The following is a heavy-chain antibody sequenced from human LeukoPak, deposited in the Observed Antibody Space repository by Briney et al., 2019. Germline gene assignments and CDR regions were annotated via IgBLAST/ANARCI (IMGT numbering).Heavy chain of an antibody. CDR2: INQDGSET. J-gene: IGHJ5*02. CDR3: ARRRAVIPNTWFDL. V-gene: IGHV3-7*05. Sequence: GGSLRLSCAASGFTFSSYGMHWVRQAPGKGLEWVAAINQDGSETFYVDSVKVRFTISRDNAKNSLYLQMNTLRAEDTTVYYCARRRAVIPNTWFDLWGQGTLVTVSS. CDR1: GFTFSSYG. D-gene: IGHD3-22*01.